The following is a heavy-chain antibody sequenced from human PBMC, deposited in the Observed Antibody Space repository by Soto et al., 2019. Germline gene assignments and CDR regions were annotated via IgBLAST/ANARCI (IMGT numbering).Heavy chain of an antibody. V-gene: IGHV3-48*01. J-gene: IGHJ4*02. CDR3: ARGSGYGGNYFDY. Sequence: GGSLRLSCAASGFTCSSYIMNWVRQAPGKGLEWVSYISSSSSTIYYADSVKGRFTISRDNAKNSLYLQMNSLRAEDTAVYYCARGSGYGGNYFDYWGQGTLVTVSS. CDR2: ISSSSSTI. D-gene: IGHD5-12*01. CDR1: GFTCSSYI.